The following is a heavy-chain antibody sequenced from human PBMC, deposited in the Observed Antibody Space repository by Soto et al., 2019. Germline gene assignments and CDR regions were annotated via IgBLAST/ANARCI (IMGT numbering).Heavy chain of an antibody. J-gene: IGHJ4*02. CDR3: AADGRNRQFDF. CDR2: IVGGSGST. V-gene: IGHV1-58*01. CDR1: GFTLTSAD. Sequence: QMQLMQSGPEVKKPGTSVKVSCKASGFTLTSADVQWVRQTRGQRLEWIGWIVGGSGSTNDEQQFQGILAITRDMATSPVYKELSSLRAEDAAVYYWAADGRNRQFDFWGQGTLVTVSS. D-gene: IGHD1-26*01.